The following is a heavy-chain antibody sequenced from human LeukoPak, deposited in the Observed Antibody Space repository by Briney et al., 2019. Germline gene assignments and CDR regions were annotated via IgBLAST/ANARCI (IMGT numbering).Heavy chain of an antibody. CDR3: AGSMIVVVITFDY. CDR2: INHSGST. D-gene: IGHD3-22*01. Sequence: SETLSLTCAVYGGSFSGYYWSWIRQPPGKGLEWIGEINHSGSTNYNPSLKSRVTISVDTSKNQFSLKLNSVTAADTAVYYCAGSMIVVVITFDYWGQGTLVTVSS. V-gene: IGHV4-34*01. CDR1: GGSFSGYY. J-gene: IGHJ4*02.